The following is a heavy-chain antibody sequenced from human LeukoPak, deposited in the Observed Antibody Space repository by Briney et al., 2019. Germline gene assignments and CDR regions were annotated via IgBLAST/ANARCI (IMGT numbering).Heavy chain of an antibody. CDR3: ARPYDTRGYFPDY. D-gene: IGHD3-22*01. Sequence: GGSLRLSCAASGFTFSSYSMNWVRQAPGKGLEWVSSISRGSDHIFYADSMKGRFTISRDNAKNSLYLQMNSLGAEDTAVYYCARPYDTRGYFPDYWGQGTLVTVSS. V-gene: IGHV3-21*01. CDR2: ISRGSDHI. J-gene: IGHJ4*02. CDR1: GFTFSSYS.